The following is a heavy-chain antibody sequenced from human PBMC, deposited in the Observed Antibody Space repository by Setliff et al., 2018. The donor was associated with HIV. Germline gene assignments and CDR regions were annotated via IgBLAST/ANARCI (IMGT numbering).Heavy chain of an antibody. CDR2: ISVSGETT. V-gene: IGHV3-23*01. CDR1: GFTFSTFA. CDR3: ARSGYSNYQSWFDP. D-gene: IGHD4-4*01. J-gene: IGHJ5*02. Sequence: PGGSLRLSCAASGFTFSTFAMNWVRQAPGKGLERVSIISVSGETTYYADSVKGRFTISRDNSKNTLYLQMNSLRAEDTAIYYCARSGYSNYQSWFDPWGQGTLVTVSS.